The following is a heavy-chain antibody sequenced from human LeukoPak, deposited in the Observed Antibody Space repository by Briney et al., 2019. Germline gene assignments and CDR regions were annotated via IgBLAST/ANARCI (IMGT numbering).Heavy chain of an antibody. Sequence: GGSLRLSCAASGFTFSSYSMNWVRQAPGKGLEWVSSISSSGSYIYYADSVKGRFTISRDNTKNSLYLQMNSLRAEDTSVYYCARANGVAARVKFDCWGQGTLVTAPS. J-gene: IGHJ4*02. D-gene: IGHD6-6*01. V-gene: IGHV3-21*01. CDR1: GFTFSSYS. CDR2: ISSSGSYI. CDR3: ARANGVAARVKFDC.